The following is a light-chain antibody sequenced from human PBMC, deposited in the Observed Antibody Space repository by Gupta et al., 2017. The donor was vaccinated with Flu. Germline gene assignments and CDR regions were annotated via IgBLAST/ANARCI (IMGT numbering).Light chain of an antibody. J-gene: IGKJ3*01. CDR1: QSLLHSNGYTY. CDR2: LGS. Sequence: DIVMTQSPLSLPVTPGEPASISCRSSQSLLHSNGYTYLDWYLQKPGQSPQLLIYLGSNRASGVPDRFSGSGSGTDFTLKISKVEAEDVGVYYCRQALQTRFTFGPGTKVDIK. V-gene: IGKV2-28*01. CDR3: RQALQTRFT.